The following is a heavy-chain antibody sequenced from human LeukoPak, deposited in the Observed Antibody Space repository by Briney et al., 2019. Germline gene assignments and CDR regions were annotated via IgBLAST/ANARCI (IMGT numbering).Heavy chain of an antibody. J-gene: IGHJ4*02. CDR2: IYYSGST. CDR3: ARSTWIQLWYYFDY. Sequence: PSETLSLTCTDSGGSISSSSYYWGWIRQPPGKGLEWIGGIYYSGSTYYNPSLKSRVTISVDTSKNQFSLKLSSVTAADTAVYYCARSTWIQLWYYFDYWGQGTLVTVSS. V-gene: IGHV4-39*01. D-gene: IGHD5-18*01. CDR1: GGSISSSSYY.